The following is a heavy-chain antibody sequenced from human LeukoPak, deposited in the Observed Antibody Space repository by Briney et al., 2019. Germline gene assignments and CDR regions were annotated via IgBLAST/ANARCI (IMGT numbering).Heavy chain of an antibody. J-gene: IGHJ4*02. CDR3: AATQAICGGDCPLDY. CDR1: EFTFSISA. D-gene: IGHD2-21*01. Sequence: GGSLRLSCAASEFTFSISAMHWVRQAAGKGLEWVAVTSYDGSNKYYADSVKGRFTIPRDNSKNTLYLQMNSLRAEDTAVYYCAATQAICGGDCPLDYWGQGTLVTVSS. CDR2: TSYDGSNK. V-gene: IGHV3-30*04.